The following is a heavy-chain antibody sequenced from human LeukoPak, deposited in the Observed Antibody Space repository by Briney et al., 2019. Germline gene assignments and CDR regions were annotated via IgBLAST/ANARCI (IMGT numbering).Heavy chain of an antibody. J-gene: IGHJ4*02. Sequence: ASVKVSCKASGGTFSSYAISWVRQAPGQGLEWMGGIIPIFGTANYAQKFQGRVTITADESTSTAYMELSSLRSEDTAVYYCASVSRLVIGYFDYWGQGTLVTVSS. CDR2: IIPIFGTA. V-gene: IGHV1-69*13. D-gene: IGHD3-9*01. CDR1: GGTFSSYA. CDR3: ASVSRLVIGYFDY.